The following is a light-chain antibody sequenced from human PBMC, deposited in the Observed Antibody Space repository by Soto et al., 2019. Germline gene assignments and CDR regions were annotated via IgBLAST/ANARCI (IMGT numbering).Light chain of an antibody. J-gene: IGKJ3*01. CDR2: VAS. Sequence: DIQMTQSPSSVSASVGDRVTITCRASQGIRSWLAWYQQKPGKAPKLLIYVASSLQSGVPSRFSGRGSGTDFTLTIRSLQHEDFATYCCQQANSFSFTLGPGTKGDIK. CDR1: QGIRSW. CDR3: QQANSFSFT. V-gene: IGKV1-12*02.